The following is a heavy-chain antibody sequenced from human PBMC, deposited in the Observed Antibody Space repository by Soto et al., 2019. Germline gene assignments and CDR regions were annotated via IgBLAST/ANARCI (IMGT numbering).Heavy chain of an antibody. Sequence: EVQLVESGGGLVQPGGSLRLSCAASGFTFSSYSMNWVRQAPGKGLEWVSYISSSSSSIYYADSVKGRFTIARDNAKNSLYLQTNGRRDEYTVGYYGAREGDIVSRFSYYDYGMHVWCGGTTVTVAS. CDR2: ISSSSSSI. CDR3: AREGDIVSRFSYYDYGMHV. CDR1: GFTFSSYS. J-gene: IGHJ6*04. D-gene: IGHD2-15*01. V-gene: IGHV3-48*02.